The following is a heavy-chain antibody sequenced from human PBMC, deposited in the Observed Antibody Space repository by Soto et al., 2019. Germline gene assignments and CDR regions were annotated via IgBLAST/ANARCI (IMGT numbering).Heavy chain of an antibody. CDR2: IIPIFGTA. CDR1: GGTFSSYA. J-gene: IGHJ4*02. Sequence: EASVKVSCKASGGTFSSYAISWVRQAPGQGLEWMGGIIPIFGTANYAQKFQGRVTITADESTSTAYMELSSLRSEDTAVYYCARAPFFNYGDYRQSLDYCGQVTLVTVSS. CDR3: ARAPFFNYGDYRQSLDY. D-gene: IGHD4-17*01. V-gene: IGHV1-69*13.